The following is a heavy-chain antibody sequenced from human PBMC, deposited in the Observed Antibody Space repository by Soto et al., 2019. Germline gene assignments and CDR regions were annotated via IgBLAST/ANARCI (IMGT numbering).Heavy chain of an antibody. CDR2: IYYSGST. J-gene: IGHJ3*02. D-gene: IGHD5-18*01. V-gene: IGHV4-31*03. CDR1: GGSISSGGYY. CDR3: ARVVSGYSYGDAFDI. Sequence: SETLSLTCTVSGGSISSGGYYWSWIRQHPGKGLEGIGYIYYSGSTYYNPSLKSRVTISVDTSKNQFSLKLSSVTAADRAVDYCARVVSGYSYGDAFDIWGQGTMVTVSS.